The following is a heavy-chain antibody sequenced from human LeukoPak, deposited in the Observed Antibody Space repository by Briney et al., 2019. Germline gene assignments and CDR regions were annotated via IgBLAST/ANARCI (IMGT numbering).Heavy chain of an antibody. Sequence: GGSLRLSCAASGSTFSNAWMSWVRQAPGKGLEWVGRIKSKTDGGTTDYAAPVKDRFTISRDDSKNTLYLQMNSLRTEDTGVYYCRTELRWNLPGGDYWGQGTLVTVSS. CDR3: RTELRWNLPGGDY. CDR2: IKSKTDGGTT. D-gene: IGHD4-23*01. CDR1: GSTFSNAW. V-gene: IGHV3-15*01. J-gene: IGHJ4*02.